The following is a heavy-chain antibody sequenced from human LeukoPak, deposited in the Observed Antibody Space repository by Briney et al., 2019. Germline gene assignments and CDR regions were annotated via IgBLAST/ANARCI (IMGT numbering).Heavy chain of an antibody. V-gene: IGHV1-69*13. CDR1: GGTFSSYA. Sequence: ASVKVSCKASGGTFSSYAISWVRQAPGQGLEWMGGIIPIFGTANYAQKFQGRVTITADESTSTAYMELSSLRSEDTAVYYCARAFGWGMVRGVLNNWGQGTLVTVSS. CDR3: ARAFGWGMVRGVLNN. CDR2: IIPIFGTA. D-gene: IGHD3-10*01. J-gene: IGHJ4*02.